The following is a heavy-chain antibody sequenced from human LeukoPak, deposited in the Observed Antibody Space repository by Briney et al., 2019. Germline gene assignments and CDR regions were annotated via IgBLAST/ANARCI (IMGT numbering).Heavy chain of an antibody. CDR1: GYSISSGYY. CDR3: ARAAARTADAFDI. Sequence: SETLSLTCAVSGYSISSGYYWSWIRQPPGKGLEWIGYIYYSGSTNYNPSLKSRVTISVDTSKNQFSLKLSSVTAADTAVYYCARAAARTADAFDIWGQGTMVTVSS. J-gene: IGHJ3*02. D-gene: IGHD2-15*01. V-gene: IGHV4-61*01. CDR2: IYYSGST.